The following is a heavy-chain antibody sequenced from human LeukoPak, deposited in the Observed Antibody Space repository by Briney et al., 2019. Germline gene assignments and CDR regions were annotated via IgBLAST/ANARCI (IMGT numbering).Heavy chain of an antibody. Sequence: ASVKVSCKASGYTFTSYDINWVRQATGQGLVWVGWMNLNSGNTGYAQKFQGRVTMTSNTSISTAYMELSSLRSEDTAVYYCARGRMHGYTYGYDGDNWGQGTLVTVSS. CDR1: GYTFTSYD. CDR2: MNLNSGNT. CDR3: ARGRMHGYTYGYDGDN. J-gene: IGHJ4*02. D-gene: IGHD5-18*01. V-gene: IGHV1-8*01.